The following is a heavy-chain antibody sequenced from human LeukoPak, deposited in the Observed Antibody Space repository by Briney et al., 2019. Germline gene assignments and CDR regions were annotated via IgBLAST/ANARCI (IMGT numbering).Heavy chain of an antibody. J-gene: IGHJ4*02. V-gene: IGHV1-69*04. CDR3: ARLGQLVAGGYFDY. CDR1: GGTFSSYA. CDR2: IIPILGIA. Sequence: SVKVSCKASGGTFSSYAISWVRQAPGQGLEWMGRIIPILGIANYAQKFQGRVTMTTDTSTSTAYMELRSLRSDDTAVYYCARLGQLVAGGYFDYWGQGTLVTVSS. D-gene: IGHD6-13*01.